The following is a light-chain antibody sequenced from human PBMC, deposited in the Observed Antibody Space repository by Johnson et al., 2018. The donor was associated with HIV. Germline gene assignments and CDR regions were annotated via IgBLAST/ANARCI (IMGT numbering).Light chain of an antibody. CDR2: ENT. Sequence: QSVLTQPPSASGTPGQRVTISCSGSTSNIGNNYVSWYQQLPGTAPKFLIYENTKRPSGIPDRFSGSKSGTSATLGITGLHTGDEADYYCGTWDTSLSAGGVFVSGTKVTVL. V-gene: IGLV1-51*02. J-gene: IGLJ1*01. CDR3: GTWDTSLSAGGV. CDR1: TSNIGNNY.